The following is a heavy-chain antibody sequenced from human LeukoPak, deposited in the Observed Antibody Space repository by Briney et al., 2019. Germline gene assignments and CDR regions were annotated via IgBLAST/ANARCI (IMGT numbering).Heavy chain of an antibody. V-gene: IGHV3-30*02. CDR3: ARDWYYYDSSGSDY. J-gene: IGHJ4*02. CDR1: GFTFSNFG. CDR2: IRFDGTSE. D-gene: IGHD3-22*01. Sequence: PGGSLRLSCSASGFTFSNFGMHWVRQAPGKGLEWVAFIRFDGTSEFYADSVKARFTISRDNAKNSLYLQMNSLRAEDTAVYYCARDWYYYDSSGSDYWGQGTLVTVSS.